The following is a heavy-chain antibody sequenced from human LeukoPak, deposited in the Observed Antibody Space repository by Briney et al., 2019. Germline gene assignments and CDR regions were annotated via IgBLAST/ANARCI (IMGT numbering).Heavy chain of an antibody. Sequence: SETLSLTCAVYGGSFSGYYWSWIRQPPGKGLEWIGEINHSGSTNYNPSLKSRVTISVDTSKNQFSLKLSPVTAADTAVYYCARGLKVVVGSGWYYFDYWGQGTLVTVSS. V-gene: IGHV4-34*01. J-gene: IGHJ4*02. D-gene: IGHD6-19*01. CDR1: GGSFSGYY. CDR2: INHSGST. CDR3: ARGLKVVVGSGWYYFDY.